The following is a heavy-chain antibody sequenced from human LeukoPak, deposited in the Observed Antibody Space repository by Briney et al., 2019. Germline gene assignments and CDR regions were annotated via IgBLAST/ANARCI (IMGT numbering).Heavy chain of an antibody. CDR1: GYTFTSQY. J-gene: IGHJ4*02. Sequence: ASVKVSCKASGYTFTSQYMHWVRQAPGQGLEWMGIINPSGGSTSYAQKFQGRVTMTRDTSTSTVYMELSSLRSEDTAVYYCAREGRDRVGVGWGQGTLVTVSS. CDR2: INPSGGST. CDR3: AREGRDRVGVG. D-gene: IGHD5-24*01. V-gene: IGHV1-46*01.